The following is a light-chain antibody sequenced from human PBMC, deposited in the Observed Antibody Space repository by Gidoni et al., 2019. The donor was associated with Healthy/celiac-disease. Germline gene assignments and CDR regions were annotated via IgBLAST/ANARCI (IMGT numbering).Light chain of an antibody. CDR2: AAS. Sequence: DIQMTQSPSSLSASVGDRVTITCRASQSISSYLNWYQQKLGKAPKLLIYAASSLQSGVPSRFSGSGSGTDFTLTISSLQPEDFATYYCQQSYSTPGPTFGQGTRLEIK. CDR3: QQSYSTPGPT. J-gene: IGKJ5*01. CDR1: QSISSY. V-gene: IGKV1-39*01.